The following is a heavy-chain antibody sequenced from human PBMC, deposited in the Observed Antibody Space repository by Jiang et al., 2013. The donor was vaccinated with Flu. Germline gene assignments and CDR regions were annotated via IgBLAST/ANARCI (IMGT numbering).Heavy chain of an antibody. V-gene: IGHV1-69*04. CDR2: IIPILGIA. J-gene: IGHJ3*02. Sequence: GAEVKKPGSSVKVSCKASGGTFSSYAISWVRQAPGQGLEWMGRIIPILGIANYAQKFQGRVTITADKSTSTAYMELSSLRSEDTAVYYCARDLSDYGGNRGAFDIWGQGTMVTVSS. CDR3: ARDLSDYGGNRGAFDI. CDR1: GGTFSSYA. D-gene: IGHD4-23*01.